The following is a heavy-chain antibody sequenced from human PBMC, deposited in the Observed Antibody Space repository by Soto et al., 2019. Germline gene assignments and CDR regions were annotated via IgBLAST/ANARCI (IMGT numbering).Heavy chain of an antibody. J-gene: IGHJ4*02. Sequence: QLQLQESGPGLVNPSETLSLTCTVSGGSISTSSYYWGWIRQPPGKGLEWIGGIYYSGSTYYNPSLKSGVPRSVDTAKNQFSLKLSSVTAADTAVYYCARDYDSSGDYWGQGTLVTVSS. CDR3: ARDYDSSGDY. CDR2: IYYSGST. V-gene: IGHV4-39*01. D-gene: IGHD3-22*01. CDR1: GGSISTSSYY.